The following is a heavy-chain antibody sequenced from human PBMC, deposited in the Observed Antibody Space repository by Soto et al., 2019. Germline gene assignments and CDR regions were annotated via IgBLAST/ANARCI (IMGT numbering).Heavy chain of an antibody. J-gene: IGHJ6*02. CDR3: ARDDHIVVVPTSLGAMDV. V-gene: IGHV4-4*02. D-gene: IGHD2-2*01. CDR2: IYHSGST. CDR1: GGSISSNKW. Sequence: QVQLQKSGPGLVKPSETLSLTCAVYGGSISSNKWWSWVRQPPGKGLEWIGEIYHSGSTNYNPSLKSRVTISLDKSKNQFSLKLTSVTAADSAVYYCARDDHIVVVPTSLGAMDVWGQGTTVTVSS.